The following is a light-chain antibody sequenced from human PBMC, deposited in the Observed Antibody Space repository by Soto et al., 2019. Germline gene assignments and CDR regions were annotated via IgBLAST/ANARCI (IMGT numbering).Light chain of an antibody. J-gene: IGKJ4*02. CDR2: VAS. V-gene: IGKV1-39*01. CDR1: QNINNY. CDR3: QQSYRTPPLT. Sequence: EIQMTQAPSSLSASVGDRVTITCRASQNINNYLNWYQQKPGTAPKLLIYVASSLQSGVPSRFSGSGSGIDVTLTISSLQPEDFVTYYCQQSYRTPPLTCGGGTKVEIK.